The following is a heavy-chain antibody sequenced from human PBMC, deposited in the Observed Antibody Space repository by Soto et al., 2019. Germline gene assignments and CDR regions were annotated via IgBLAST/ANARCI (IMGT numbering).Heavy chain of an antibody. D-gene: IGHD2-21*02. CDR1: GCSLRMKF. J-gene: IGHJ6*02. V-gene: IGHV3-7*05. CDR2: IRHGGVEG. CDR3: ARDHLILPAHDFFYGSDV. Sequence: LFSEVPGCSLRMKFVSLGRQRLRKGLEWVAKIRHGGVEGYYADSVKGRFIISRDNDKNSLHLQLNNLRAEDTAVYYCARDHLILPAHDFFYGSDVWGRGALVTVSS.